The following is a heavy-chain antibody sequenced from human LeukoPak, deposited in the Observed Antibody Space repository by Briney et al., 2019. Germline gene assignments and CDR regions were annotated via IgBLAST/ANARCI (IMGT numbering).Heavy chain of an antibody. CDR3: ARESGGPPATYGSGSYPDY. J-gene: IGHJ4*02. CDR1: GYSISSGYY. Sequence: KPSETLSLTCAVSGYSISSGYYWSWIRQPPGKGLEWIGYIYYSGSTYYNPSLKSRVTISVDTSKNQFSLKLSSVTAADTAVYYCARESGGPPATYGSGSYPDYWGQGTLVTVSS. V-gene: IGHV4-30-4*08. CDR2: IYYSGST. D-gene: IGHD3-10*01.